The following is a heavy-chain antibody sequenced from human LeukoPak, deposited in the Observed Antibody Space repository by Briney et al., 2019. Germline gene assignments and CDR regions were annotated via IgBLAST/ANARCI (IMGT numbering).Heavy chain of an antibody. Sequence: PGGSLRLACAASGFTFSSYWMHWVRQAPGKGLVWISRISGGGSATSYADSVKGRFTISRDNAKNTLYLQMNSLRAEGTAVYYCASGVLAAMVPDYWGQGILVTISS. V-gene: IGHV3-74*01. D-gene: IGHD5-18*01. CDR1: GFTFSSYW. J-gene: IGHJ4*02. CDR2: ISGGGSAT. CDR3: ASGVLAAMVPDY.